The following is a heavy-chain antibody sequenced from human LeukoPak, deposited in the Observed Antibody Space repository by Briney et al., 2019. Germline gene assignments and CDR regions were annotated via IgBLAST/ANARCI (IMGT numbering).Heavy chain of an antibody. Sequence: GGSLRLSCAASGFTFSSYAMSWVRQAPGKGLEWVSSISNSGGRTFYTDSVKGRFTISRDNSKITLYLQMNSLRAEDTAVYYCARGVTDWFDPWGQGTLVTVSS. J-gene: IGHJ5*02. D-gene: IGHD2-21*02. CDR2: ISNSGGRT. CDR3: ARGVTDWFDP. CDR1: GFTFSSYA. V-gene: IGHV3-23*01.